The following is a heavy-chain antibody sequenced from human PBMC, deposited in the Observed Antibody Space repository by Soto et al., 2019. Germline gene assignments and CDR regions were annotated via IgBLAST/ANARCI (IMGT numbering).Heavy chain of an antibody. D-gene: IGHD6-19*01. V-gene: IGHV4-59*08. Sequence: QVQLQESGPGLVKPSETLSLTCTDSGGSIRSYYWSWIRQPPGKGLEWIGYIYYSGSTNYNPSLRSRVTISVYRSKSQFSLKRSSVTAADTAVYYCARHVPWLVTFDYWGQGTLVTVSS. CDR3: ARHVPWLVTFDY. CDR1: GGSIRSYY. CDR2: IYYSGST. J-gene: IGHJ4*02.